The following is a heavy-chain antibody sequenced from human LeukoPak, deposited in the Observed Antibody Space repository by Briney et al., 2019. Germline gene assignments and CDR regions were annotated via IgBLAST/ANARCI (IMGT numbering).Heavy chain of an antibody. CDR2: IYYSGST. Sequence: SETLSLTCSVSGASMSGSNYYWGWIRQPPGKGLEWIGSIYYSGSTYYNPSLKGRVTISINTSKNQFSLKLSSVTAADTAVYYCARVKDGYNSIDYWGQGTLVTVSS. V-gene: IGHV4-39*07. D-gene: IGHD5-24*01. J-gene: IGHJ4*02. CDR3: ARVKDGYNSIDY. CDR1: GASMSGSNYY.